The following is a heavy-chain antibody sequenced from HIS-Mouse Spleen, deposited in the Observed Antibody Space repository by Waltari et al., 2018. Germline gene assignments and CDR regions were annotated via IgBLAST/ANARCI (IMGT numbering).Heavy chain of an antibody. J-gene: IGHJ2*01. CDR1: GGSISSSSYY. V-gene: IGHV4-39*07. CDR3: AREIPYSSSWYDWYFDL. D-gene: IGHD6-13*01. Sequence: QLQLQESGPGLVKPSETLSLTCTVSGGSISSSSYYWGWIRQPPGKGLEGSGSIYYSGGTSSNPSLKSRVTISVDTSKNQFSLKLSSVTAADTAVYYCAREIPYSSSWYDWYFDLWGRGTLVTVSS. CDR2: IYYSGGT.